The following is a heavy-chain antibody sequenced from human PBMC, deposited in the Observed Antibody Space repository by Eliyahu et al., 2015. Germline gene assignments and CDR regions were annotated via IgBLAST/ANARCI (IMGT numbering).Heavy chain of an antibody. V-gene: IGHV3-23*04. CDR3: AKDLGSGWYSYYYYGMDV. CDR1: GFPFSSYA. J-gene: IGHJ6*02. Sequence: EVQLVESGGGLVQPGGSLRLSCXASGFPFSSYAXSWVRQAPGKGLEWVSAISGSGGSTYYADSVKGRFTISRDNSKNTLYLQMNSLRAEDTAVYYCAKDLGSGWYSYYYYGMDVWGQGTTVTVSS. CDR2: ISGSGGST. D-gene: IGHD6-19*01.